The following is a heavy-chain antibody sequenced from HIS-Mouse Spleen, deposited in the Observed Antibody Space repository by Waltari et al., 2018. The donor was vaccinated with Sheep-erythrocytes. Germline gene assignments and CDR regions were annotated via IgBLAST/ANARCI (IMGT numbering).Heavy chain of an antibody. CDR1: GFPFSSSR. D-gene: IGHD4-17*01. CDR2: ISSSSSYI. Sequence: EVQLVESGGGLVKPGGSLRRSCAASGFPFSSSRLSWVRQAPGKGLEWVSSISSSSSYIYYADSVKGRFTISRDNAKNSLYLQMNSLRAEDTAVYYCARVAAVTTYYFDYWGQGTLVTVSS. V-gene: IGHV3-21*01. CDR3: ARVAAVTTYYFDY. J-gene: IGHJ4*02.